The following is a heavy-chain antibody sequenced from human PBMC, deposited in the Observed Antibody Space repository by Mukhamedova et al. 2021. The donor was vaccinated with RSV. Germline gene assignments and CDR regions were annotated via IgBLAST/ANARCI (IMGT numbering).Heavy chain of an antibody. J-gene: IGHJ3*02. Sequence: GFTFSSYAMHWVRQAPGKGLEWVAVISYDGSNKYYADSVKGRFTISRDNSKNTLYLQMNSLRAEDTAVYYCARDSGWELRAFDIWG. CDR2: ISYDGSNK. V-gene: IGHV3-30*04. CDR1: GFTFSSYA. CDR3: ARDSGWELRAFDI. D-gene: IGHD1-26*01.